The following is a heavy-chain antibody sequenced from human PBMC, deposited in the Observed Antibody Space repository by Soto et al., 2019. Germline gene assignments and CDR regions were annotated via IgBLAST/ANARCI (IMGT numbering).Heavy chain of an antibody. J-gene: IGHJ4*02. CDR3: ARRSIILGGYYFYY. Sequence: QVQLQESGPGLVKPSETLSLTRTVSGGSISSYYWSWIRQPPGKGLEWIGYIYYSGSTNYNPSLKRRVTISVDTSKNQFSLKLSSVTAADTAVYCCARRSIILGGYYFYYWGQGTLVTFSS. D-gene: IGHD3-16*01. V-gene: IGHV4-59*08. CDR1: GGSISSYY. CDR2: IYYSGST.